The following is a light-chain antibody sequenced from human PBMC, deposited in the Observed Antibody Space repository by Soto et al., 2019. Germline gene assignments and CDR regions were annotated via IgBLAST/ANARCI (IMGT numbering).Light chain of an antibody. J-gene: IGLJ1*01. CDR1: SSDLGSYNL. CDR3: CSYAGRGPFSL. Sequence: QSVLTQPASVSGSPGQSITVSCTGTSSDLGSYNLVSWYQQHPGKAPKLMIYEGSKRPSGVSNRFSASKSGNTASLTISGLQAEDYADYFCCSYAGRGPFSLFGSGTKVTVL. CDR2: EGS. V-gene: IGLV2-23*01.